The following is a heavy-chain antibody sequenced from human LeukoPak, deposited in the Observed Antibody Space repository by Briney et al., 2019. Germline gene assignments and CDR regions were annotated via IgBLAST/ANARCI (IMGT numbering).Heavy chain of an antibody. J-gene: IGHJ4*02. V-gene: IGHV3-30*18. Sequence: AGGSLRLSCAASGFTFSSYGMHWVRQAPGKGLEWVAVISYDGSNKYYADSVKGRFTISRDNSKNTLYLQMNSLRAEDTAVYYCAKRSLAVADFDYWGQGTLVTVSS. CDR3: AKRSLAVADFDY. D-gene: IGHD6-19*01. CDR2: ISYDGSNK. CDR1: GFTFSSYG.